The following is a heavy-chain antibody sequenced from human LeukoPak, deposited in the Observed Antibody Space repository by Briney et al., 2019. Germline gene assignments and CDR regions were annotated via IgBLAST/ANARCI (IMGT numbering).Heavy chain of an antibody. Sequence: TGGSLRLSCAASGFTFSSYSMNWVRQAPGKGLERVSSIRSSSSYIYYADSVKGRFTISRDNAKNSLYLQMNSLRAEDTAVYYCARDAIVVVPAVDYYYYYGMDVWGQGTTVTVSS. J-gene: IGHJ6*02. V-gene: IGHV3-21*01. D-gene: IGHD2-2*01. CDR2: IRSSSSYI. CDR3: ARDAIVVVPAVDYYYYYGMDV. CDR1: GFTFSSYS.